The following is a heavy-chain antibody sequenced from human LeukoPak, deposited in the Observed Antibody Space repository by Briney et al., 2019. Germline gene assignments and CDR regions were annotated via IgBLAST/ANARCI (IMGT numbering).Heavy chain of an antibody. J-gene: IGHJ6*02. CDR3: ARGGSGWYGYYYYGMDV. Sequence: ASVKVSCKASGYTFTSYDINWVRQATGQGLEWMGWMNSNSGNTGYAQKFQGRVTMTRNTSISTAYMELSSLRSEDTAVYYCARGGSGWYGYYYYGMDVWGQGTTVTVSS. V-gene: IGHV1-8*01. D-gene: IGHD6-19*01. CDR2: MNSNSGNT. CDR1: GYTFTSYD.